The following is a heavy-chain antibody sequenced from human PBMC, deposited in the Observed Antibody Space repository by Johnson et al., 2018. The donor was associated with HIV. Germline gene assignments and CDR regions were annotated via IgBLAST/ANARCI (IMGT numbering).Heavy chain of an antibody. CDR3: ARVTHIQLWANDAFDI. Sequence: QMQLVESGGGVVQPGRSLRLSCAASGFTFSSYGMHWVRQAPGKGLEWVAVISYDGSNKYYADSVKGRFTISRDNSKNTLYLQMNSLRAEDTAVYYCARVTHIQLWANDAFDIWGQGTMVTVSS. D-gene: IGHD5-18*01. V-gene: IGHV3-30*03. CDR1: GFTFSSYG. CDR2: ISYDGSNK. J-gene: IGHJ3*02.